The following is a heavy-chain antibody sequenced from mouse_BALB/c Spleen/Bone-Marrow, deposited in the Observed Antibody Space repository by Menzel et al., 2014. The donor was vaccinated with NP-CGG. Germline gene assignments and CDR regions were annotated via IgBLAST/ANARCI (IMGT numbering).Heavy chain of an antibody. CDR1: GFTFSSYT. CDR2: ISNGGGST. V-gene: IGHV5-12-2*01. Sequence: EVKLVESGGGLVQPGGSLKLSCAASGFTFSSYTMSWVRQTPKKRLEWVAYISNGGGSTYYPDTVKGRFTISRDNAKNTLYLQMSSLKSEDTAMYYCATGTFAYWGQGTLVTVSA. D-gene: IGHD4-1*01. CDR3: ATGTFAY. J-gene: IGHJ3*01.